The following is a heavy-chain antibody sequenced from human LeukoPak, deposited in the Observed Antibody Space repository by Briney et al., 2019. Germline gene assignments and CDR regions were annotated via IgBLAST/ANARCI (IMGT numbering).Heavy chain of an antibody. J-gene: IGHJ5*02. D-gene: IGHD3-22*01. Sequence: PGGFLRLSCAASGFTFSSYSMNWVRQAPGKGLEWVSSISSSSSYIYYADSVKGRFTISRDNTKNSLYLQMNSLRAEDTAVYYYAREYYYDSSGYYGWFDPWGQGTLVTVSS. CDR1: GFTFSSYS. CDR3: AREYYYDSSGYYGWFDP. V-gene: IGHV3-21*01. CDR2: ISSSSSYI.